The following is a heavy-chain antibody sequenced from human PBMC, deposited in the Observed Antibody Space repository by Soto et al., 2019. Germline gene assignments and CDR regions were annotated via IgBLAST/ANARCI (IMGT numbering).Heavy chain of an antibody. CDR2: IYHSGST. CDR1: SGSIISSNW. Sequence: PSETLSLTCAVSSGSIISSNWWSWVRQPPGKGLEWIGEIYHSGSTNYNPSLKSRVTISVDKSKNQFSLKLSSVTAADTAVYYCASYGSGSYYYFDYWGQGNLVTVSS. CDR3: ASYGSGSYYYFDY. J-gene: IGHJ4*02. V-gene: IGHV4-4*02. D-gene: IGHD3-10*01.